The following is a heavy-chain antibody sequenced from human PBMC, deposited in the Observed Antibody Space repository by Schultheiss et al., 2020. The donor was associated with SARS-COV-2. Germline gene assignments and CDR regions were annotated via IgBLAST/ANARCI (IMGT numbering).Heavy chain of an antibody. Sequence: SVKVSCKASGGTFSSYAISWVRQAPGQGLEWMGGIIPIFGTANYAQKFQGRVTITADESTSTAYMELSSLRSEDTAVYYCARAGNTLSMFGELYHYYYMDVWGKGTAVTVSS. CDR1: GGTFSSYA. CDR3: ARAGNTLSMFGELYHYYYMDV. J-gene: IGHJ6*03. D-gene: IGHD3-10*02. V-gene: IGHV1-69*13. CDR2: IIPIFGTA.